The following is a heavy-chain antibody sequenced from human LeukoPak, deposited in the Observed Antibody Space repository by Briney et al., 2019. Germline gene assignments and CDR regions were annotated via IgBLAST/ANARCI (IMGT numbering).Heavy chain of an antibody. Sequence: ASVKVSCKASGYTFTGYHMHWVRQAPGQGLEWMGWINPNSGGTNYAQKFQGRVTMTRDTSISTAYMELSSLRSDDTAVYYCARGAYSGTEKPNDYWGQGTLVTVSS. D-gene: IGHD1-26*01. CDR1: GYTFTGYH. J-gene: IGHJ4*02. CDR2: INPNSGGT. V-gene: IGHV1-2*02. CDR3: ARGAYSGTEKPNDY.